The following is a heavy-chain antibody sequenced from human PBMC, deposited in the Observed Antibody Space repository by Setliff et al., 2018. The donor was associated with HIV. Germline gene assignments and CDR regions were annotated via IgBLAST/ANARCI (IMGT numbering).Heavy chain of an antibody. CDR3: ARSHYSRGESFDY. Sequence: LSLSCAASGFTFNSYGIHWVRQAPGKGLEWVALIWYDASKKEYSDSVKGRFNILRDDSKKTAYLQMSSLRAEDTAVYYCARSHYSRGESFDYWGQGTLVTVS. CDR2: IWYDASKK. CDR1: GFTFNSYG. D-gene: IGHD2-21*01. J-gene: IGHJ4*02. V-gene: IGHV3-33*01.